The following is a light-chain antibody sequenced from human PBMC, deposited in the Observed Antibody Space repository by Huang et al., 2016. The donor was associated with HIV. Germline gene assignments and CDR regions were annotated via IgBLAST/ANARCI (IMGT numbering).Light chain of an antibody. CDR2: GAS. J-gene: IGKJ4*01. CDR1: QSVTNSY. CDR3: QQYSDSPFT. Sequence: IVLTQTPGTLSLSPGERATLSCRARQSVTNSYLAWYHHRPGQAPRFLIYGASSRATCVPDRFSGSGSETYFTLTITRLEPEDFGVYYCQQYSDSPFTFGGGTKVEIK. V-gene: IGKV3-20*01.